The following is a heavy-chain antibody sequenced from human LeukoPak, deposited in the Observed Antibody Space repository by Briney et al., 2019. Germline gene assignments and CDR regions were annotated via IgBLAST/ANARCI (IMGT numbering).Heavy chain of an antibody. CDR2: IYTSGST. Sequence: SETLSLTCTVSGGSIRSYYWSWIRQPAGKGLEWIGRIYTSGSTNYNPSLKSRVTMSVDTSKNQFSLKLSSVTAADTAVYYCARDMYCTGTICSNDYWGQGTLVIVSS. D-gene: IGHD2-8*02. J-gene: IGHJ4*02. CDR3: ARDMYCTGTICSNDY. CDR1: GGSIRSYY. V-gene: IGHV4-4*07.